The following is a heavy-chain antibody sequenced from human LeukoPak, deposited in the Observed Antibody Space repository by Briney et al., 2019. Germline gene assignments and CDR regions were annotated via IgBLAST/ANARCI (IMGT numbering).Heavy chain of an antibody. D-gene: IGHD6-19*01. CDR1: GYTFTSYG. CDR2: ISAYNGNT. CDR3: ARDRALREAVAGSALFDY. J-gene: IGHJ4*02. Sequence: GASVKVSCKASGYTFTSYGISWVRQAPGQGLEWMGWISAYNGNTNYAQKLQGRVTMTTDTSTSTAYMELRSLRSDDTAVYYCARDRALREAVAGSALFDYWGQGTLVTVSS. V-gene: IGHV1-18*01.